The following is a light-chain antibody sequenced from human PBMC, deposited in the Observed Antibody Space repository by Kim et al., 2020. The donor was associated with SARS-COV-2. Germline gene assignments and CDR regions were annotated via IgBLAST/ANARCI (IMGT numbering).Light chain of an antibody. Sequence: QLVLTQSPSASASLGPSVKLTCTLSSGHTTYAIAWHQQQPEKGPRYLMRLNSGGSHTKGDGIPDRFSGSSSGAERHLTISSLQSEDEADYYCQTWGSGNWVFGGGTKLTVL. CDR3: QTWGSGNWV. CDR2: LNSGGSH. V-gene: IGLV4-69*01. J-gene: IGLJ3*02. CDR1: SGHTTYA.